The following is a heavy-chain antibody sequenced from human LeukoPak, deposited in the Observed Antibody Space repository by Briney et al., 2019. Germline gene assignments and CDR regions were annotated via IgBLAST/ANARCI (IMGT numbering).Heavy chain of an antibody. V-gene: IGHV1-18*01. CDR3: ARDVLSGYGGYGY. CDR2: ISAHNGNT. D-gene: IGHD5-12*01. Sequence: ASVKVSCKASGYTFTSYGISWVRQAPGQGLEWLGWISAHNGNTNYVQKFQGRVTMTTDASTSTAYMELRSLRSDDTAVYYCARDVLSGYGGYGYWGQGTLVTVSS. CDR1: GYTFTSYG. J-gene: IGHJ4*02.